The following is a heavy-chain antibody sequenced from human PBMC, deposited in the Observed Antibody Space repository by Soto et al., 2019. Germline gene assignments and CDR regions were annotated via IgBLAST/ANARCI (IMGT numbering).Heavy chain of an antibody. CDR3: GRPGDISGYYRGFDY. V-gene: IGHV1-69*12. CDR2: IIPIFGTA. Sequence: QVQLVQSGAEVKKPGSSVKVSCKASGGTFSSHGISWVRQAPGQGLEWMGGIIPIFGTANYAQKFQGRVTITADESTSTAYMELSSLRSEDTAVYYCGRPGDISGYYRGFDYWGQGTLVTVSS. D-gene: IGHD3-22*01. CDR1: GGTFSSHG. J-gene: IGHJ4*02.